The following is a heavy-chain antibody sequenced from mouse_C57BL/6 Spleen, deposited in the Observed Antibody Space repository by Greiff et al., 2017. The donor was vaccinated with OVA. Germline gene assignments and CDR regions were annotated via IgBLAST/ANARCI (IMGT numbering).Heavy chain of an antibody. J-gene: IGHJ1*03. V-gene: IGHV1-76*01. CDR1: GYTFTDYY. Sequence: QVQLQQSGAELVRPGASVKLSCKASGYTFTDYYINWVKQRPGQGLEWIARIYPGSGNTYYNEKFKGKATLTAEKSSSTAYMQLSSLTSEDSAVYFCAREEGLGYSKWYFDVWGTGTTVTVSS. D-gene: IGHD2-5*01. CDR3: AREEGLGYSKWYFDV. CDR2: IYPGSGNT.